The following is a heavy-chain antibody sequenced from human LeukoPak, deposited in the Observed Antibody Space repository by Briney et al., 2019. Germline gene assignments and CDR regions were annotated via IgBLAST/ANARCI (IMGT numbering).Heavy chain of an antibody. D-gene: IGHD6-13*01. Sequence: GGSLRLSCAASGFTFSSYSMNWVRQAPGKGLEWVSSINILSNYIYYADSVKGRFTISRDNAKNSLYLQMNSLRAEDTAVYYCARDSHSSSWYSEFDYWGQRTLVTVSS. CDR1: GFTFSSYS. V-gene: IGHV3-21*01. CDR3: ARDSHSSSWYSEFDY. CDR2: INILSNYI. J-gene: IGHJ4*02.